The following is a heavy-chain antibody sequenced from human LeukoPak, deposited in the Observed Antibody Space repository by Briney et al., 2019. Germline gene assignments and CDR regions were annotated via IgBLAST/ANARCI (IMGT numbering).Heavy chain of an antibody. CDR3: AREASRYCSGGNCPCES. J-gene: IGHJ4*02. D-gene: IGHD2-15*01. V-gene: IGHV3-11*01. CDR1: GSTFSSYA. Sequence: GGSLRLSCAASGSTFSSYAMSWIRQAPGKGLEWVSYISTGGSTTYYADSVEGRFTISRDNAKNSLYMQMNSLRAEDTAVDYCAREASRYCSGGNCPCESRGQGTLVTVSS. CDR2: ISTGGSTT.